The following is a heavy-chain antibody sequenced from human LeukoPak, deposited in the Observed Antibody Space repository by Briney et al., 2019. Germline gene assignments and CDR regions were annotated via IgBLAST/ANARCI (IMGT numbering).Heavy chain of an antibody. Sequence: GGSLRLSCAASGFTFSSYALHWVRQAPGKGLEWVAVISYDGSNKYYADSVKGRFTISRDNSKNALYLQLTSLRLEDTALYYCVKDLTGTWSFDYWGQGALVTVPS. CDR3: VKDLTGTWSFDY. CDR2: ISYDGSNK. D-gene: IGHD3-9*01. CDR1: GFTFSSYA. V-gene: IGHV3-30*14. J-gene: IGHJ4*02.